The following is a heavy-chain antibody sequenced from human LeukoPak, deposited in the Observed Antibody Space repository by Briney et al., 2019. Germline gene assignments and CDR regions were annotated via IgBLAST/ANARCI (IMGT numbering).Heavy chain of an antibody. Sequence: GGSLRLSCTASGFTFGDYAMSWVRQAPGKGREWVGFIRSKAYGGTTEYAAAVKGRFTISRDDSKSIACLQMNSLKTDDTAVYYCTRDSGHEYSSSWVDYWGQGTLVTVSS. CDR3: TRDSGHEYSSSWVDY. CDR2: IRSKAYGGTT. D-gene: IGHD6-6*01. V-gene: IGHV3-49*04. J-gene: IGHJ4*02. CDR1: GFTFGDYA.